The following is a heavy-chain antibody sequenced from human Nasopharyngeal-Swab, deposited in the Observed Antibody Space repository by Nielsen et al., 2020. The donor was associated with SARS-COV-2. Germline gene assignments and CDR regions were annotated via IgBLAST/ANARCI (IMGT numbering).Heavy chain of an antibody. CDR1: GDSMRSYY. J-gene: IGHJ4*02. Sequence: SETLSLTCTVSGDSMRSYYWNWIRQPPGKGLDWIGYIDHSGRTNYNPSLKSRVTISLDTSKNQLSLKLSSVTPADTAIYCARGGIAVSDALDNWGQGTLVTVSS. CDR2: IDHSGRT. D-gene: IGHD6-19*01. CDR3: ARGGIAVSDALDN. V-gene: IGHV4-59*01.